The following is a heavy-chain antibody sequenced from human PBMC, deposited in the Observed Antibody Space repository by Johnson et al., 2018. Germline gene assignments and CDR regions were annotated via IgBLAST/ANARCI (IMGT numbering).Heavy chain of an antibody. CDR3: ARGNMKVVNY. Sequence: QVQLVQSGAEVKKPGASVKVSCKASGYTFTTYTMHWVRQAPGQRLEWMGWINAGNGHTKYSQKFQGRVTITMDTSATTAHMELSSLRSEDTAVYFCARGNMKVVNYWGQGTLVTVSS. CDR2: INAGNGHT. D-gene: IGHD3-22*01. CDR1: GYTFTTYT. V-gene: IGHV1-3*01. J-gene: IGHJ4*02.